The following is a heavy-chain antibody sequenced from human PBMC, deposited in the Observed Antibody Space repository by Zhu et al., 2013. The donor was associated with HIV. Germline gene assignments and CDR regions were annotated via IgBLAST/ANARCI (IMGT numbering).Heavy chain of an antibody. CDR3: ARERFSSSPGGDYYYGMDV. Sequence: QVQLVQSGAEVKKPGSSVKVSCKASGGTFSSYAISWVRQAPGQGLEWMGGIIPIFGTANYAQKFQGRVTITADESTSTAYMELSSLRSEDTAVYYCARERFSSSPGGDYYYGMDVWGQGTTVTVSS. CDR1: GGTFSSYA. V-gene: IGHV1-69*01. J-gene: IGHJ6*02. D-gene: IGHD6-13*01. CDR2: IIPIFGTA.